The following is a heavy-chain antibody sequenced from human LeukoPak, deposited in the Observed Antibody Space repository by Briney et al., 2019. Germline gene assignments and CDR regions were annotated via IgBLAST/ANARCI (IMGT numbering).Heavy chain of an antibody. CDR1: GFTFSDFY. CDR3: ARCPRWAHFDY. V-gene: IGHV3-11*04. J-gene: IGHJ4*01. Sequence: GGSLRLSCAASGFTFSDFYMSWIRQAPGKGLEWVSYISSSGRAIYYADSVKGRFTVSRDNAKNSLYLQMNSLRAEDTAVYYCARCPRWAHFDYWGRGTLVTVSS. D-gene: IGHD4-23*01. CDR2: ISSSGRAI.